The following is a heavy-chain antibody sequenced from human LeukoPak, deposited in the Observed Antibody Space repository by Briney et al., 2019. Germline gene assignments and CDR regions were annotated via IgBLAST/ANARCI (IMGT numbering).Heavy chain of an antibody. V-gene: IGHV3-21*01. J-gene: IGHJ4*02. D-gene: IGHD3-9*01. CDR1: GFTFSSYA. CDR3: AKGRYYNILTGYYVRRGLDY. CDR2: ISSSSSYI. Sequence: GGSLRLSCAASGFTFSSYAMSWVRQAPGKGLEWVSSISSSSSYIYYADSVKGRFTISRDNAKNSLYLQMNSLRAEDTAVYYCAKGRYYNILTGYYVRRGLDYWGQGTLVTVSS.